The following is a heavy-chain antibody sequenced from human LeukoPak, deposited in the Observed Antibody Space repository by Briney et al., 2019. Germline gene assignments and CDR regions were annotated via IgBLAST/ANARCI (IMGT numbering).Heavy chain of an antibody. CDR1: GGSITSSSYY. V-gene: IGHV4-39*01. CDR2: IYYSGNT. Sequence: SETLSLTCTVSGGSITSSSYYWGWIRQPPGKGLEWIGSIYYSGNTYYNPSLKSRVTISVDTSKNQFSLKLSSVTAADTAVYYCVRHFNSIAGTVDYWGQGTLVTVSS. D-gene: IGHD6-13*01. CDR3: VRHFNSIAGTVDY. J-gene: IGHJ4*02.